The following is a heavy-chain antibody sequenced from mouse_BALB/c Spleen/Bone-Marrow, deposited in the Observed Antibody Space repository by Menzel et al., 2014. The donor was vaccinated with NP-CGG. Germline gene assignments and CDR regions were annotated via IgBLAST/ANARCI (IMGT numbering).Heavy chain of an antibody. CDR1: GFNIKDTY. J-gene: IGHJ4*01. CDR2: INPANGNT. CDR3: GSYAMDY. Sequence: VQLQQSGAELVKPGASVKLYCTASGFNIKDTYMHWVKQRPEQDLEWIGRINPANGNTKYDPKFQGKATITADTSSNKAYLQVISLASEDAAVYAGGSYAMDYWGQGASVTVSS. V-gene: IGHV14-3*02.